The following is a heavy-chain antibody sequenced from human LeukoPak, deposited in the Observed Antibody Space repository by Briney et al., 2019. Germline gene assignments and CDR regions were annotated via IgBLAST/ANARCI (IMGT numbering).Heavy chain of an antibody. CDR2: IYYSGST. CDR3: ARCYGRDGYRTLVY. Sequence: SETLSLTCTVSGVSISSYYLSWIRQPPGKGLEWTGYIYYSGSTNYNPSLKSRVTISVDTSKNQFSLKLSSVTAGDTAVYYCARCYGRDGYRTLVYWGQGTLVTVSS. V-gene: IGHV4-59*01. CDR1: GVSISSYY. D-gene: IGHD5-24*01. J-gene: IGHJ4*02.